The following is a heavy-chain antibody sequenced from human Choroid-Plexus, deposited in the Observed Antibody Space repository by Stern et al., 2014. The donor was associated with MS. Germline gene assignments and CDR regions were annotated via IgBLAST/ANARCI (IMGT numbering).Heavy chain of an antibody. J-gene: IGHJ6*02. D-gene: IGHD3-3*01. CDR2: IKENGTEK. V-gene: IGHV3-7*01. CDR1: GFTFGNYW. Sequence: EVQLVESGGGLVQPGGSLTISCTAAGFTFGNYWMTWVRQAPGKGLEWGANIKENGTEKNNVNSVKGRFPVSRNNARNSLYLQMNSLRVEDTALYYCARVYNTIYGIVTQRGSGMDVWGQGTTVIVSS. CDR3: ARVYNTIYGIVTQRGSGMDV.